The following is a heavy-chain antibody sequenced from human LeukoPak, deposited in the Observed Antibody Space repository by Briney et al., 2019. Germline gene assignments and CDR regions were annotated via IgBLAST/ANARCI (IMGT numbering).Heavy chain of an antibody. CDR3: ARQLYGSDY. CDR1: GVSFSTYY. V-gene: IGHV4-34*01. J-gene: IGHJ4*02. D-gene: IGHD4-17*01. Sequence: SETLSLTCDVSGVSFSTYYWSWIRQSPEKGLEWIGEVNHSGYTNYNPSLKGRVTISVDTSKNQFSLKLSSVTAADTAVYYCARQLYGSDYWGQGTLVSVSS. CDR2: VNHSGYT.